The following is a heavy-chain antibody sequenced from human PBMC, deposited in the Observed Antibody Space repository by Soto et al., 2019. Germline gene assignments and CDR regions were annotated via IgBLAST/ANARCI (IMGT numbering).Heavy chain of an antibody. D-gene: IGHD6-19*01. CDR1: GFTFSSYW. V-gene: IGHV3-7*01. CDR2: IKQDGSEK. CDR3: ARERPGPRGSSDSPN. J-gene: IGHJ4*02. Sequence: EVQLVESGGGLVQPGGSLRLSCAASGFTFSSYWMSWVRQAPGKGLEWVANIKQDGSEKYYVDSVKGRFTISRDNAKNSLYLQMNSLRAEDTAVYYCARERPGPRGSSDSPNWGKGTLVTVSS.